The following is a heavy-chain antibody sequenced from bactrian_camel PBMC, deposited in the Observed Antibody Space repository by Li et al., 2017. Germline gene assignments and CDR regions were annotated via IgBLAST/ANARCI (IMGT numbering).Heavy chain of an antibody. Sequence: VQLVESGGGLVQPGGSLRLSCAASGFTFSSYGMSWVRQAPGKGFEWVSGISSGGGTTYYADSMKGRFTISRDNAKNTLYLRMDSVKSEDAATYFCAPVVSNFWGQGTQVTVS. CDR2: ISSGGGTT. CDR3: APVVSNF. V-gene: IGHV3S40*01. CDR1: GFTFSSYG. J-gene: IGHJ4*01. D-gene: IGHD2*01.